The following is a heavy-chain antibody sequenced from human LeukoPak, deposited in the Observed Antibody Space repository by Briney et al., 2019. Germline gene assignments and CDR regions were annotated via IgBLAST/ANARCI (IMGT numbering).Heavy chain of an antibody. CDR3: SNSHIRDR. D-gene: IGHD2-21*01. V-gene: IGHV3-23*01. J-gene: IGHJ4*02. CDR2: ISENGGKT. CDR1: GGSISSGGYY. Sequence: LSLTCTVSGGSISSGGYYWSWVRQAPGKGLEWVSSISENGGKTYYADSVKGRFTISRDNSKNTLYLQMNGLRAEDTAVYYCSNSHIRDRWGQGTLVTVSS.